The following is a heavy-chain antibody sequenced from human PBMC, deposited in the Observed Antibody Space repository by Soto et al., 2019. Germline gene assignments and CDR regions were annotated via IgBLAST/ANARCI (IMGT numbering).Heavy chain of an antibody. CDR3: AREPFGDSSY. Sequence: EVQLVESGGGLVQPGGSLKLSCAASGFTFSSDWMHWVRQAPGKGLVWVSRIKSDGSSTNSADSVKGRFTISRDNARNTLFLQMNSLRAEDTAVYYCAREPFGDSSYWGQGTLVTVSS. J-gene: IGHJ4*02. D-gene: IGHD3-10*01. CDR1: GFTFSSDW. V-gene: IGHV3-74*01. CDR2: IKSDGSST.